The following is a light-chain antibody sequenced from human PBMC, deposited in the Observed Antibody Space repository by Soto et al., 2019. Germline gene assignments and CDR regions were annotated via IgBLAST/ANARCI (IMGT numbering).Light chain of an antibody. CDR1: QSVSSSY. Sequence: EIVLTQSPATLSLSPGERATLSCGASQSVSSSYLAWYQQKPGLAPRLLIYDASSRATGIPDRFSGSGSGTDFTLTISWLEPEDFAVYYCQQYAISPRTFGQGTKLEIK. J-gene: IGKJ2*01. CDR3: QQYAISPRT. V-gene: IGKV3D-20*01. CDR2: DAS.